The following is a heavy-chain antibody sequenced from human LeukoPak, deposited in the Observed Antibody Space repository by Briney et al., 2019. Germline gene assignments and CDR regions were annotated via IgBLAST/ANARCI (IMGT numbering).Heavy chain of an antibody. CDR2: IWYDGGNK. CDR3: ARDNSGMDV. Sequence: GGSLRLSCAASGFTFSSYGMHWVRQAPGKGLEWVAVIWYDGGNKYYADSVKGRFTISRDNSKNTVYLQMNSLRAEDTAVYYCARDNSGMDVWGQGTTVTVSS. J-gene: IGHJ6*02. CDR1: GFTFSSYG. V-gene: IGHV3-33*01. D-gene: IGHD4-23*01.